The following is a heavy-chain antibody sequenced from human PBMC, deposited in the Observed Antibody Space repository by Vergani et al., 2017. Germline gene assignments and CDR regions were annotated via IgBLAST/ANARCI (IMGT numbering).Heavy chain of an antibody. J-gene: IGHJ6*02. D-gene: IGHD6-19*01. CDR3: ARQVAVAGKWWGPYYYYGMDV. Sequence: EVQLVQSGAEVKKPGESLRISCKGSGYSFTSYWISWVRQMPGKGLEWEGRIDLSDSYTNYSPSFQGHVAISADKSISTAYLQWSSLKASDTAMYYCARQVAVAGKWWGPYYYYGMDVWGQGTTVTVSS. CDR1: GYSFTSYW. CDR2: IDLSDSYT. V-gene: IGHV5-10-1*01.